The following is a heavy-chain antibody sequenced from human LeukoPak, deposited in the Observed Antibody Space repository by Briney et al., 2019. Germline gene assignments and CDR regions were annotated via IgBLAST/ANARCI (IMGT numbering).Heavy chain of an antibody. D-gene: IGHD3-10*01. CDR1: GSMYNYY. J-gene: IGHJ4*02. V-gene: IGHV4-59*08. Sequence: SETLSLTCTVSGSMYNYYWSWIRQPPGKGLEWIGYIYYSGSTNYNPSLKSRVTISVDTSKNQFSLKLSSVTAADTAVYYCARHGNYYGSGSYYNAIQTFDYWGQGTLVTVSS. CDR3: ARHGNYYGSGSYYNAIQTFDY. CDR2: IYYSGST.